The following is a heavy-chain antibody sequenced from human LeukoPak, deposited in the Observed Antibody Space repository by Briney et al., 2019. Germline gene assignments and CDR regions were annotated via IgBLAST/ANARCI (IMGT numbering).Heavy chain of an antibody. D-gene: IGHD3-10*01. J-gene: IGHJ4*02. CDR3: ARGGGAVDY. CDR1: GFTFSDYW. CDR2: IKRDGSEK. V-gene: IGHV3-7*01. Sequence: GGSLRLSCAAFGFTFSDYWMTWVRQAPGKGLEWVANIKRDGSEKYYVDSVKGRFTISRDNAKNSLYLQMNSLRAEDTAVYYCARGGGAVDYWGQGTLVTVSS.